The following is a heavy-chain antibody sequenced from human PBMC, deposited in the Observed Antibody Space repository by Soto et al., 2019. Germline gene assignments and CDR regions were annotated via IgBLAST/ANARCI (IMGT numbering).Heavy chain of an antibody. D-gene: IGHD2-2*01. CDR3: AVGGYCSSTSGYELVNYYYGMDV. CDR1: GYTFTSYG. J-gene: IGHJ6*02. Sequence: ASVKVSCKASGYTFTSYGISWVRQAPGQGLEWMGWISAYNGNTNYAQKLQGRVTMTTDTSTSTAYMELRSLRSDDTGVYYWAVGGYCSSTSGYELVNYYYGMDVWGQGTTVTVSS. V-gene: IGHV1-18*04. CDR2: ISAYNGNT.